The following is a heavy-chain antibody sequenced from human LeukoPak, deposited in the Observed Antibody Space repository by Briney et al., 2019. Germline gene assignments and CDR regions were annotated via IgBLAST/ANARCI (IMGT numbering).Heavy chain of an antibody. CDR3: AKGAMVRGVLDY. D-gene: IGHD3-10*01. Sequence: PGGSLRLSCAASGFTFSSYAMSWVRQAPGKGLEWVSTISNSGESTYYADSVKGRFTISRDNSKNTLFLQMNSLRAEDTAVYYCAKGAMVRGVLDYWGQGTLVTVSS. CDR1: GFTFSSYA. V-gene: IGHV3-23*01. CDR2: ISNSGEST. J-gene: IGHJ4*02.